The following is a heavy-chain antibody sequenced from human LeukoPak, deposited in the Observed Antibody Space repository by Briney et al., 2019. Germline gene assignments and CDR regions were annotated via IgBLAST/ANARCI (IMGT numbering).Heavy chain of an antibody. CDR3: ARDTGDDPDPWYFDY. Sequence: SETLSPTCAVSGYSISSGYYWGWIRQPPGKGLEWIGSIYHSGSTYYNPSLKSRVTISVDTSKNQFSLKLSSVTAADTAVYYCARDTGDDPDPWYFDYWGQGTLVTVSS. CDR1: GYSISSGYY. D-gene: IGHD3-16*01. V-gene: IGHV4-38-2*02. J-gene: IGHJ4*02. CDR2: IYHSGST.